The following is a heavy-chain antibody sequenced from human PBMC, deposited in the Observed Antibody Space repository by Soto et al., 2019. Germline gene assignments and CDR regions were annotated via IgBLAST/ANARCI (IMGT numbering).Heavy chain of an antibody. CDR1: GGSSSSYY. CDR2: IYYSGST. Sequence: SETLSLTCTVSGGSSSSYYWGWIRQPPGKGLEWIGSIYYSGSTYYNPSLKSRVTISVDTSKNQFSLKLSSVTAADTAVYYCARHSVRGVIPYWGQGTLVTVSS. J-gene: IGHJ4*02. D-gene: IGHD3-10*01. CDR3: ARHSVRGVIPY. V-gene: IGHV4-39*01.